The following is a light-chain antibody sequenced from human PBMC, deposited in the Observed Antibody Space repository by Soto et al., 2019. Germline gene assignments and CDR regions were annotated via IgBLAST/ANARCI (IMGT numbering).Light chain of an antibody. V-gene: IGKV3-11*01. Sequence: EIVLTQSPATLSLSPGERATLSCRASLSVKNYLAWYQQKPGQAPRLLIYDASNRATGIPARFSGSGSGTDFTLTISSLEPEDSAVYYCQQRSNWPPVTFGGGTKVEIK. CDR2: DAS. J-gene: IGKJ4*01. CDR1: LSVKNY. CDR3: QQRSNWPPVT.